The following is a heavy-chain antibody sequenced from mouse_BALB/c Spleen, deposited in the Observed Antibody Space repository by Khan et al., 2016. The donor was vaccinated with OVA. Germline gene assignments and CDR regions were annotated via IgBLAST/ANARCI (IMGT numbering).Heavy chain of an antibody. D-gene: IGHD1-1*01. V-gene: IGHV5-17*02. Sequence: EVQLVESGGGLVQPGGSRKLSCAASGFTFSSSGMHWVRQAPEKGLEWVAYISGDSNTIYYADTVKGRFTISRDNPKNTLFLQMTSLMSEDTARYYCATSYFYGYYFDYWGPGTTLTVSS. J-gene: IGHJ2*01. CDR1: GFTFSSSG. CDR2: ISGDSNTI. CDR3: ATSYFYGYYFDY.